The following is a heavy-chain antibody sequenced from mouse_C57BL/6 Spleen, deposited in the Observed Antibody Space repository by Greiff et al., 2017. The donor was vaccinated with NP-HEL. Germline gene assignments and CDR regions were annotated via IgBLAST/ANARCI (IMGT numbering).Heavy chain of an antibody. J-gene: IGHJ3*01. V-gene: IGHV1-69*01. D-gene: IGHD1-1*01. CDR3: ATSHYYGSSWFAY. CDR2: IDPSDSYT. Sequence: VQLQESGAELVMPGASVKLSCKASGYTFTSYWMHWVKQRPGQGLEWIGEIDPSDSYTNYNQKFKGKSTLTVDKSSSTAYMQLSSLTSEDSAVYYCATSHYYGSSWFAYWGQGTLVTVSA. CDR1: GYTFTSYW.